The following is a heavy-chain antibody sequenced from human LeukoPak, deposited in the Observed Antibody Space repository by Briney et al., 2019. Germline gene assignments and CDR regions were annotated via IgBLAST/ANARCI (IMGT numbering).Heavy chain of an antibody. CDR2: INPNSGGT. CDR1: GYTFTGYY. V-gene: IGHV1-2*02. J-gene: IGHJ4*02. D-gene: IGHD3-3*01. Sequence: ASVKVSCKASGYTFTGYYMHWVRQAPGQGLEWMGWINPNSGGTNYAQKFQGRVTMTRNTSISTAYMELSSLRSEDTAVYYCARGPFYYDFWSGYIDCWGQGTLVTVSS. CDR3: ARGPFYYDFWSGYIDC.